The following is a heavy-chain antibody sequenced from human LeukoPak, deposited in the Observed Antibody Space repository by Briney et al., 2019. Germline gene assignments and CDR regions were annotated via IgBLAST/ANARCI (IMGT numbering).Heavy chain of an antibody. J-gene: IGHJ4*02. V-gene: IGHV4-61*01. CDR3: ARVSIAVAGTFDY. Sequence: SETLSLTCTVSGGSVSSGSYYWSWIRQPPGKGLEWIGYIYYSGSTNYNPSLKSRVTISVDTSKNQFSLKLSSVTAAATAVYYCARVSIAVAGTFDYWGQGTLVTVSS. CDR1: GGSVSSGSYY. D-gene: IGHD6-19*01. CDR2: IYYSGST.